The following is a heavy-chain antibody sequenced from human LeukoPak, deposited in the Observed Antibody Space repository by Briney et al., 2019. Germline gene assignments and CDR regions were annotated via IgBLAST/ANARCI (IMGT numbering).Heavy chain of an antibody. CDR2: IYYSGST. J-gene: IGHJ4*02. D-gene: IGHD3-10*01. CDR3: ASANYASGSYYIDY. V-gene: IGHV4-61*01. Sequence: SETLSLTCTVSGGSVSSCSYYWSWIRQPPGKGLEWIGYIYYSGSTNYNPSLKSRVTISVDTSKNQFSLKLSSVTAADTAVYYCASANYASGSYYIDYWGQGTLVTVSS. CDR1: GGSVSSCSYY.